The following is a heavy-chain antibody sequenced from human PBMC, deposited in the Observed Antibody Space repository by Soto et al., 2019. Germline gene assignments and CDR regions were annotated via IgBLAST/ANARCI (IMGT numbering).Heavy chain of an antibody. D-gene: IGHD3-22*01. CDR1: GFSFSTYG. CDR2: ISHDGSNK. CDR3: AKDTYYDSSSGYYVFDY. J-gene: IGHJ4*02. V-gene: IGHV3-30*18. Sequence: QVQLVESGGGVVQPGRSLRLSCAASGFSFSTYGMHWVRQAPGKGLEWVAAISHDGSNKYYVDSVKGRFTISRDSSKNTLKLEMNSLSAEDTAVYFWAKDTYYDSSSGYYVFDYWGQGTPVTVSP.